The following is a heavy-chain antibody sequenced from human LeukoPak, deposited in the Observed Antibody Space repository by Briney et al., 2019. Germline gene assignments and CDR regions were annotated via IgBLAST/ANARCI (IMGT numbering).Heavy chain of an antibody. CDR2: IWFDGSQK. CDR3: AKYGSSSTYYYYMDV. D-gene: IGHD6-6*01. Sequence: PGGSLRLPCAASRLTFSAYGMHWVRQAPGKGLEWVAVIWFDGSQKYYADSVKGRFTISRDNSKNTLYLQMNSLRAEDTAVYYCAKYGSSSTYYYYMDVWGKGTTVTVSS. V-gene: IGHV3-33*06. J-gene: IGHJ6*03. CDR1: RLTFSAYG.